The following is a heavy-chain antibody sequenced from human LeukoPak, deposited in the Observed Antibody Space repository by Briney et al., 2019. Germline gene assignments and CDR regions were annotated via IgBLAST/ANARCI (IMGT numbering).Heavy chain of an antibody. D-gene: IGHD5-18*01. V-gene: IGHV4-34*01. CDR1: GASFSGYY. J-gene: IGHJ4*02. CDR2: INHSGST. Sequence: SETLSLTCAVYGASFSGYYWSWIRQPPGKGLEWIGEINHSGSTNYNPSLKSRVTISVDTSKNQFSLELRSVTAADTAVYYCASAGYSFGAFFDCGQGTLVTVSS. CDR3: ASAGYSFGAFFD.